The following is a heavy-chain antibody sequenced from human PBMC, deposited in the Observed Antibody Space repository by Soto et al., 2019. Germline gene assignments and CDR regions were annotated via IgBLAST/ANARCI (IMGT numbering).Heavy chain of an antibody. CDR3: ARYCNTPSCRHDGGFDP. CDR1: GFTFSAYW. V-gene: IGHV3-7*01. Sequence: EVQLVESGGGLVQPGGSLTLSCAASGFTFSAYWMSWVRQAPGKGLEWVTNIKEDGSEKHYVDSVKGRFTVSRDNAKNSLFLQMYSLRAEDTAVYHGARYCNTPSCRHDGGFDPWGQGTLVTVSS. D-gene: IGHD2-2*01. J-gene: IGHJ5*02. CDR2: IKEDGSEK.